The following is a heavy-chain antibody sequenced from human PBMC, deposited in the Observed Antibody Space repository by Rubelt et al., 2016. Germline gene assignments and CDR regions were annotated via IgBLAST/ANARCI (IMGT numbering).Heavy chain of an antibody. CDR1: GFTFSSYG. Sequence: AASGFTFSSYGMHWVRQAPGKGLEWVAVIWYDGSNKYYADSVKGRFTISRDNSKNTLYLQMNSLRAEDTAVYYCAKKVTGSSGYFYDWGQGTLVTVSS. CDR2: IWYDGSNK. J-gene: IGHJ4*02. D-gene: IGHD3-22*01. CDR3: AKKVTGSSGYFYD. V-gene: IGHV3-33*06.